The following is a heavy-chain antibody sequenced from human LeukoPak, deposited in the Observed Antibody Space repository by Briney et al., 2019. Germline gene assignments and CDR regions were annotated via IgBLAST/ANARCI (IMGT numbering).Heavy chain of an antibody. CDR3: ARSHDHLWGNYPDY. CDR2: IYHSGST. D-gene: IGHD3-16*02. CDR1: GGSISSGGYS. J-gene: IGHJ4*02. Sequence: SQTLSLTCAVSGGSISSGGYSWSWIRQPPGKGLEWIGYIYHSGSTYYNPSLKSRVTISVDRSKNQFSLKLSSVTAADTAMYYCARSHDHLWGNYPDYWGQGTLVTVSS. V-gene: IGHV4-30-2*02.